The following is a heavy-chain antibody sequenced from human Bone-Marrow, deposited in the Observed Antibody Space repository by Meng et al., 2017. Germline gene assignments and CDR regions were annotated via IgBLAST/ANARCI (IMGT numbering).Heavy chain of an antibody. CDR2: IYSGGST. CDR1: GFTVTSYY. D-gene: IGHD3-10*01. Sequence: EVQLVESGGGLVQPGGSLRLSCAASGFTVTSYYMSWVRQAPGKGLEWVSVIYSGGSTYYADSVKGRFTISRDNSKSTLYLQMNSLRAEDTAVYYCARGRGRGASHGSGIWGQGTMVTVSS. J-gene: IGHJ3*02. CDR3: ARGRGRGASHGSGI. V-gene: IGHV3-66*01.